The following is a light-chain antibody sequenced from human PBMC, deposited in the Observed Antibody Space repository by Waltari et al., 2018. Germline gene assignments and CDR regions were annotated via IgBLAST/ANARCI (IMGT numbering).Light chain of an antibody. CDR2: EVT. Sequence: QSALTQPASVSGSPGPSITISCPGASSDFGSYNLVSWYQQHPGKAPKVMIYEVTKRPSGVSDRFSGSRSGNTASLTISGLQPEDEADYYCCSYAGSGTLDVVFGGGTKLTVL. V-gene: IGLV2-23*02. J-gene: IGLJ2*01. CDR3: CSYAGSGTLDVV. CDR1: SSDFGSYNL.